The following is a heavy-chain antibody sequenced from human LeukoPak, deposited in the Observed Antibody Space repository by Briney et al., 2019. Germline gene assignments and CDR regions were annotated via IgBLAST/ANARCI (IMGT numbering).Heavy chain of an antibody. V-gene: IGHV1-69*01. CDR2: IIPIFGTA. J-gene: IGHJ5*02. Sequence: SVKVSCKASGGTFSSYAISWVREAPGEGLEWIGGIIPIFGTAKYAQKFQGRVTITADESTSTAYMELSRLRSEDKSVSYCARDRALRFLEWNSQRLCFDPWGQGTLVTVSS. CDR3: ARDRALRFLEWNSQRLCFDP. CDR1: GGTFSSYA. D-gene: IGHD3-3*01.